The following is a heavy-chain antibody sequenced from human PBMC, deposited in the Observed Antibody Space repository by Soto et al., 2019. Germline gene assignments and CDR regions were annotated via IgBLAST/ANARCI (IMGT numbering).Heavy chain of an antibody. V-gene: IGHV1-3*01. CDR2: INAGNGKT. J-gene: IGHJ4*02. D-gene: IGHD1-1*01. Sequence: QVQLVQSGAEVKKPGASVKVSCKASGYTFSSYALHGVRQAPGQRLEWMGWINAGNGKTAYSQKFQGRVSITRHTSASTAYMELSSLRSEDTALYYCAGQLPVTTIPFDYWGQGTLVTVSS. CDR1: GYTFSSYA. CDR3: AGQLPVTTIPFDY.